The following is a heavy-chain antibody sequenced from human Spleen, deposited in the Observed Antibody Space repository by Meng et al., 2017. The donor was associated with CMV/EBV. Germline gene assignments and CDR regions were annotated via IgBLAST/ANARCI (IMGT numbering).Heavy chain of an antibody. J-gene: IGHJ4*02. CDR1: GFTFSSYW. CDR2: INSDGSST. D-gene: IGHD4-17*01. V-gene: IGHV3-74*01. CDR3: ARGDYGDYANEGIDF. Sequence: GESLKISCAASGFTFSSYWMHWVRQAPGKGLVWVSRINSDGSSTSYADSVKGRFTISRDNAKNTLYLQMNSLRAEDTAVYYCARGDYGDYANEGIDFWGQGTLVTVSS.